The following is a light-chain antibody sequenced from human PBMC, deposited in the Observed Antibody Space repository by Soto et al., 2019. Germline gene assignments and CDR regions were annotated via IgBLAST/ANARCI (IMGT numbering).Light chain of an antibody. CDR1: SSNIGAGYD. V-gene: IGLV1-40*01. CDR2: ANI. J-gene: IGLJ1*01. Sequence: QSVLTQPPSVSGAPGQMVTISCTGSSSNIGAGYDVHWYQQRPGAAPKLLISANINRPSGVPDRFSGSKSGTSASLAITGLQAVDEGDYYCQSYDSTLSARYVFGTGTKVTVL. CDR3: QSYDSTLSARYV.